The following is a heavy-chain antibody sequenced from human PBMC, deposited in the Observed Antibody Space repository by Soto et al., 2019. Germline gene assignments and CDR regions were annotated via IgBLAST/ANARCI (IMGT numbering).Heavy chain of an antibody. V-gene: IGHV4-31*03. CDR1: GGSISSGGYY. D-gene: IGHD3-10*01. CDR2: IYYSGST. CDR3: AIDRPHYGSGIYTVESLDY. Sequence: QVQLQESGPGLVKPSQTLSLTCTVSGGSISSGGYYWSWIRQHPGKGLEWIGYIYYSGSTYYNPSLKSRVTISVDPSKNQFSLKLGSVTAADTAVYYCAIDRPHYGSGIYTVESLDYCGQRSLVTVSS. J-gene: IGHJ4*02.